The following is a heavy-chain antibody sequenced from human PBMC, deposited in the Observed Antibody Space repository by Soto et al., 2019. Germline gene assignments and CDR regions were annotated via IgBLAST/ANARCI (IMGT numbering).Heavy chain of an antibody. V-gene: IGHV3-33*01. D-gene: IGHD5-18*01. Sequence: QVQLVESGGGVVQPGRSLRLSCAASGFSFENYGMHWVCQAPGKGLEWVAAIWFNGSERKYGDSVKGRFTISRDNSKNTVFLQMSSLSAEDTAVYYCVRGNGYTYGPFDNWGQGTLVTVSS. J-gene: IGHJ4*02. CDR3: VRGNGYTYGPFDN. CDR1: GFSFENYG. CDR2: IWFNGSER.